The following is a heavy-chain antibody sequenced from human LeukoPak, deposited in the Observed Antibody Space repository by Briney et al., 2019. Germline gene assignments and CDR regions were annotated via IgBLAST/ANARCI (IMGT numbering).Heavy chain of an antibody. V-gene: IGHV3-7*01. CDR3: AREVAVGIGAYNY. D-gene: IGHD6-13*01. J-gene: IGHJ4*02. Sequence: GGSLRLSCAASGFTFTTYWMAWLRQAPGKGLEWVANIGQNGSEKYHVDSVKGRFTISRDNAKNSLYLQMNSLRVEDTAVYYCAREVAVGIGAYNYWGQGILVTVSS. CDR2: IGQNGSEK. CDR1: GFTFTTYW.